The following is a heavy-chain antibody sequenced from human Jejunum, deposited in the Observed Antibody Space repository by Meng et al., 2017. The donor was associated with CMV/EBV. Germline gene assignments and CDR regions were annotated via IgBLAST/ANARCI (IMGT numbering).Heavy chain of an antibody. CDR3: ARDIDH. J-gene: IGHJ5*02. CDR1: GFTFSSYN. V-gene: IGHV3-21*01. Sequence: VQRVDSGGGLVKPGGSLRLSCIGSGFTFSSYNMNWVRQAPGKGLEWVSSISSSSRYINYADSVKGRFTISRDNAKNSLYLQMNSLRVEDTAIYYCARDIDHWGQGTLVTVSS. CDR2: ISSSSRYI.